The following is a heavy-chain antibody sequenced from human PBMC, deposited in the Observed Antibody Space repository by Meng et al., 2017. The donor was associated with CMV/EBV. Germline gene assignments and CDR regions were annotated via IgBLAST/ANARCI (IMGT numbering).Heavy chain of an antibody. CDR1: GYTFTGYG. J-gene: IGHJ4*01. CDR2: ISVYNGHT. D-gene: IGHD2-21*01. V-gene: IGHV1-18*01. CDR3: ARGVPLGIIYSFDY. Sequence: QVQLVQSGVEVKKPGASVKVSCKASGYTFTGYGISWVRQAPGQGPERMGWISVYNGHTNFAQNLQGRVTMTTDTSTNTAYVELRSLRSDDTAIYYCARGVPLGIIYSFDYWGQGTLVTVSS.